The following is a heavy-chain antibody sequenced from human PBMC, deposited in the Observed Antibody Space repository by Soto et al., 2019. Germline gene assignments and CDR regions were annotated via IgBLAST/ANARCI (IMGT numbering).Heavy chain of an antibody. CDR3: ARANYCGGAAACLRCFDP. J-gene: IGHJ5*02. D-gene: IGHD2-21*01. V-gene: IGHV1-3*01. CDR1: EYTFTSYD. CDR2: INAGNGNT. Sequence: GASVKVSCKASEYTFTSYDIHWVRQAPGQRLEWMGRINAGNGNTKYSQKFQDRVIFTRDTSATTAYMELSSLNSEDTAVYYCARANYCGGAAACLRCFDPWGEGTLVSVS.